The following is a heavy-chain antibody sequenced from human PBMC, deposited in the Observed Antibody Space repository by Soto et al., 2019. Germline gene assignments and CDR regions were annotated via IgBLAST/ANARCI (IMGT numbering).Heavy chain of an antibody. V-gene: IGHV3-30*18. D-gene: IGHD5-18*01. CDR3: AKDLGAGYSYLEY. Sequence: QVQLVESGGGVVQPGRSLRLSCAASGFTFSGYGMHWVRQAPGKGLEWVAVISYDGTKKYYADSMEGRFTISRDDSKNTLYLQMNSLRPEDTAVYYCAKDLGAGYSYLEYWGQGTLVTVSS. J-gene: IGHJ4*02. CDR2: ISYDGTKK. CDR1: GFTFSGYG.